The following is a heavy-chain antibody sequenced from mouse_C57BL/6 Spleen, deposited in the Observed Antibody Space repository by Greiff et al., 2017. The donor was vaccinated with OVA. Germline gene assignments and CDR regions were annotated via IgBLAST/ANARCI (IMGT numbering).Heavy chain of an antibody. V-gene: IGHV1-82*01. CDR2: IYPGDGDT. CDR3: AREGGNYGYFDC. J-gene: IGHJ2*01. CDR1: GYAFSSSW. D-gene: IGHD2-1*01. Sequence: VQLQQSGPELVKPGASVKISCKASGYAFSSSWMNWVKQRPGKGLEWIGRIYPGDGDTNYNGKFKGKATLTADKSSSTAYMQLSSLTSEDSAVYFCAREGGNYGYFDCWGQGTTLTVSS.